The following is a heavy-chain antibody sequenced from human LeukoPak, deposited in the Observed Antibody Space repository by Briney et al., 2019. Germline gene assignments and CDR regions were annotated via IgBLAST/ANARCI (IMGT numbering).Heavy chain of an antibody. CDR1: GYSFTSYW. V-gene: IGHV5-51*01. J-gene: IGHJ2*01. D-gene: IGHD6-19*01. Sequence: GESLKISCKGSGYSFTSYWIGWVRQMPGKGLEWMGIIYPGDSDTRYSPSFQGQVTISADKSISTAYLQWSSLKASDTAMYYCARPPTKQWLVGNWYFDLWGRGTLVTVSS. CDR2: IYPGDSDT. CDR3: ARPPTKQWLVGNWYFDL.